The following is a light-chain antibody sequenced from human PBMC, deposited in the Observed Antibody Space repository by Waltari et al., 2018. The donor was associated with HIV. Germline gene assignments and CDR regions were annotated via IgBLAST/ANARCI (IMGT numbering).Light chain of an antibody. Sequence: QSVLTQPPSASGTPGQRVTISCSGSSSNIGSNTVNWYQQLPGTAPKLLIFSNNQRPSGVPDRFPGSKSGTSVSLAISGLQSEDDTDYYCAAWDDSLNGWVFGGGTKLTVL. CDR3: AAWDDSLNGWV. CDR2: SNN. J-gene: IGLJ3*02. V-gene: IGLV1-44*01. CDR1: SSNIGSNT.